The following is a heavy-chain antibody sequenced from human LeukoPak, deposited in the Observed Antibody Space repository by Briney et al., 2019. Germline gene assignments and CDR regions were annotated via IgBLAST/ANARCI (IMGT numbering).Heavy chain of an antibody. D-gene: IGHD2-15*01. CDR2: IYTRGST. J-gene: IGHJ3*02. Sequence: PSETLSLTCTVSGGSINNYYWSWIRQPAGKGLEWIERIYTRGSTNYNPSLKSRVTMSVDTSKNQFSLKLSSVTAADTAVYYCARGRYCSADICSGGDAFDIWGQGTMVSVSS. CDR3: ARGRYCSADICSGGDAFDI. V-gene: IGHV4-4*07. CDR1: GGSINNYY.